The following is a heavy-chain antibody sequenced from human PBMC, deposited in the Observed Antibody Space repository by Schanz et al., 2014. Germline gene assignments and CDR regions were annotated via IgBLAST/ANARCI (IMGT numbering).Heavy chain of an antibody. CDR2: ISDSGDST. J-gene: IGHJ4*02. D-gene: IGHD2-2*01. Sequence: EVQLLESGGGLVQPGGSLRLSCVASGFTFFGSFAMSWVRQAPGKGLEWVSDISDSGDSTHYADSVKGRFTISRDNAKNSLFLQMNSLSAEDTAVYYCARVAPAATYLDSWGLGTRVTVSS. V-gene: IGHV3-23*01. CDR3: ARVAPAATYLDS. CDR1: GFTFFGSFA.